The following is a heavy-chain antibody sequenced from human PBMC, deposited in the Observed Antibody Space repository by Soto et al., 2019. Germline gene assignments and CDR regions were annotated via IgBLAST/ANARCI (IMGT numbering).Heavy chain of an antibody. V-gene: IGHV3-21*01. J-gene: IGHJ6*02. CDR3: ARLTDYYGSGTGAMDV. D-gene: IGHD3-10*01. CDR1: GFTFNTYN. CDR2: ISDRSYYI. Sequence: GGSLRLSCAASGFTFNTYNINWVRQAPGKGLEWVSSISDRSYYIYYADSVKGRFTISRDNAKNSVYLQMSSLRAEDTAVYYCARLTDYYGSGTGAMDVWGLGTTVTVSS.